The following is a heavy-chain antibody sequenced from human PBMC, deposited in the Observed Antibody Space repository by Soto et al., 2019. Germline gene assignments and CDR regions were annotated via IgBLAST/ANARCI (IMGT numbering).Heavy chain of an antibody. CDR1: GGSFSGYY. V-gene: IGHV4-34*01. CDR3: ASPGYSSGWYKGFDY. D-gene: IGHD6-19*01. CDR2: INHSGST. Sequence: SETLSLTCAVYGGSFSGYYWSWIRQPPGKGLEWIGEINHSGSTNYNPSLKSRVTISVDTSKNQFSLKLSSVTAADTAVYYCASPGYSSGWYKGFDYWGQGTLVTVSS. J-gene: IGHJ4*02.